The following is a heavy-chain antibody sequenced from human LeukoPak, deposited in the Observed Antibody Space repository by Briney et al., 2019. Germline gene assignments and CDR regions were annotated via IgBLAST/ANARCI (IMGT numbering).Heavy chain of an antibody. CDR1: GGSISSYY. D-gene: IGHD1-26*01. CDR3: ARVVRATSCFDY. CDR2: IYYSGST. J-gene: IGHJ4*02. V-gene: IGHV4-59*01. Sequence: PSETLSLTCTVSGGSISSYYWSWIRQPPGKGLEWIGYIYYSGSTNYNPSLKSRVTISVDTSKNQFSLKLSSVTAADTAVYYCARVVRATSCFDYWGQGTLVTVSS.